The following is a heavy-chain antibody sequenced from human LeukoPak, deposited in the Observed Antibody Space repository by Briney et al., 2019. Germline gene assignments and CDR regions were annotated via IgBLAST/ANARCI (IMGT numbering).Heavy chain of an antibody. CDR2: ISGSSGST. Sequence: GGSLRLSCAASGFTFSSYAMSWVRQAPGKGLEWVSAISGSSGSTYYADSVKGRFTISRDNSKNTLYLQMNSLRAEDTAVYYCAKEGGGIVATLGDYWGQGTLVTVSS. CDR3: AKEGGGIVATLGDY. D-gene: IGHD5-12*01. V-gene: IGHV3-23*01. J-gene: IGHJ4*02. CDR1: GFTFSSYA.